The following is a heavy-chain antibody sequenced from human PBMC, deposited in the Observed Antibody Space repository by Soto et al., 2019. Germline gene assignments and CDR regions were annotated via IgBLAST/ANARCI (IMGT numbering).Heavy chain of an antibody. V-gene: IGHV1-46*03. CDR1: GYTFTSYY. J-gene: IGHJ3*02. Sequence: ASVKVSCKASGYTFTSYYMHWVRQAPGQGLEWMGIINPSGGSTSYAQKFQGRVTMTRDTSTSTVYMELSSLRSEDTAVYYCAREDCSSTSCYIRDAFDIWGQGTMVTVS. D-gene: IGHD2-2*02. CDR3: AREDCSSTSCYIRDAFDI. CDR2: INPSGGST.